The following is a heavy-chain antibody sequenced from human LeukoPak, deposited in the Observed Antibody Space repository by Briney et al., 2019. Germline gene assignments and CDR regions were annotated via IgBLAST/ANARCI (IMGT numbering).Heavy chain of an antibody. CDR3: ARDISRTMDV. J-gene: IGHJ6*02. CDR2: INTDGSTT. D-gene: IGHD2/OR15-2a*01. Sequence: GGSLRLSCVASGFTFSSRWMHWVRQAPGKGLVWVSIINTDGSTTRYADFVEGRFTISRDNARNTLYLEMNSLRVEDTDVYFCARDISRTMDVWGQGTTVTV. V-gene: IGHV3-74*01. CDR1: GFTFSSRW.